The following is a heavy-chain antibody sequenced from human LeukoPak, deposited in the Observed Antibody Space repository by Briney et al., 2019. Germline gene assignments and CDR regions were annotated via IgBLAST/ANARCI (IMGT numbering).Heavy chain of an antibody. D-gene: IGHD3-22*01. V-gene: IGHV1-2*02. J-gene: IGHJ3*02. Sequence: ASVKVSCKASGYTFTGYYMHWVRQAPGQGLEWMGWINPNSGGTNYAQKFQGRVTMTRDTSISTAYMELSRLRSDDTAVYYCARVVFGDSSGSDAFDIWGQGTMVTVSS. CDR2: INPNSGGT. CDR1: GYTFTGYY. CDR3: ARVVFGDSSGSDAFDI.